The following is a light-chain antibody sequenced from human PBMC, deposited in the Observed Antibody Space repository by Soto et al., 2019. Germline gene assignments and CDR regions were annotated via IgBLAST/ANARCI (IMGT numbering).Light chain of an antibody. J-gene: IGLJ2*01. CDR1: SSNIGNNY. CDR3: AAWDDSLNGVI. V-gene: IGLV1-51*01. Sequence: QSVLTQSPSVSAAPGQKVTISCSGSSSNIGNNYVSWYQQLPGTAPKLLIYSNNERPSGVPDRFSGSKSGTSASLAISGLQSGDEADYYCAAWDDSLNGVIFGGGTKLTVL. CDR2: SNN.